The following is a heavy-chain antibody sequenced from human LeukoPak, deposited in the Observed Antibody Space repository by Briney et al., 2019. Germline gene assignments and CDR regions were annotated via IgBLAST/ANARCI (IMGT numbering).Heavy chain of an antibody. D-gene: IGHD3-10*01. J-gene: IGHJ4*02. CDR2: IYPADSDT. CDR1: GYSFTSYW. CDR3: ARWYYASGSFHNFDY. V-gene: IGHV5-51*01. Sequence: KPGESLKISCKGSGYSFTSYWIGWVRQMPGKGLEWMGIIYPADSDTRYSPSFQGQATISADKSISTAYLQWGSLKASDTAMYYCARWYYASGSFHNFDYWGQGTLVTVSS.